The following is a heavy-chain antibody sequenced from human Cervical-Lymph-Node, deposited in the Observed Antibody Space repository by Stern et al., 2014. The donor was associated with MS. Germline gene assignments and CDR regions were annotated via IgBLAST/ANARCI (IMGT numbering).Heavy chain of an antibody. Sequence: QVQLQGSGPGLVKPSETLSLTCPVSGGPISSYYWSWIRQPPGKGLEWIGYIYYSGSTNYNPSLKSRVTISVDTSKNQFSLKLSSVTAADTAVYYCASGTVVTSFDYWGQGTLVTVSS. CDR3: ASGTVVTSFDY. CDR2: IYYSGST. J-gene: IGHJ4*02. D-gene: IGHD4-23*01. CDR1: GGPISSYY. V-gene: IGHV4-59*01.